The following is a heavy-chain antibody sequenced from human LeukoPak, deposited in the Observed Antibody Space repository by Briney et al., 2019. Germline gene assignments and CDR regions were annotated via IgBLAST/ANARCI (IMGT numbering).Heavy chain of an antibody. V-gene: IGHV3-33*01. CDR2: IWYDGSNK. D-gene: IGHD3-16*02. Sequence: PGGSLRLSCAASGFTFSSYGMRWVRQAPGKGLEWVAVIWYDGSNKYYADSVKGRFTSSRDNSKNTLYLQMHSLRAEDTAVYYCARERMITFGGVIVQTNDAFDIWGQGTMVTVSS. J-gene: IGHJ3*02. CDR3: ARERMITFGGVIVQTNDAFDI. CDR1: GFTFSSYG.